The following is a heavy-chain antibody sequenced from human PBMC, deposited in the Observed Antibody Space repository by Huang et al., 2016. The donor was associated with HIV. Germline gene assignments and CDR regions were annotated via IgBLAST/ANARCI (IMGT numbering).Heavy chain of an antibody. J-gene: IGHJ4*02. CDR1: GGSISSSSYY. CDR2: IYYSGST. D-gene: IGHD6-13*01. Sequence: QLQLQESGPGLVKPSETLSLTCTVSGGSISSSSYYWGWIRQPPGKGLEWIGSIYYSGSTYFNPSLKRRVTISVDTSKNQFSLKLSSVTAADTAVYYCASPPMGIAAAGAVFDYWGQGTLVTVSS. V-gene: IGHV4-39*01. CDR3: ASPPMGIAAAGAVFDY.